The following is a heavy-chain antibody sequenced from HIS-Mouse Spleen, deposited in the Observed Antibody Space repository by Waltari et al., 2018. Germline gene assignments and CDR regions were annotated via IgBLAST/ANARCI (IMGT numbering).Heavy chain of an antibody. CDR1: GGSFSGYY. Sequence: QVQLQQWGAGLLKPSETLSLTCAVYGGSFSGYYWSWIRQPPGKGLEWIGEINHSGSTNYNPSLKSRVTISVDTSKNQFSLKLSSVTAADTAVYYCANYYDSSGYYYYYGMDVWGQGTTVTVSS. V-gene: IGHV4-34*01. CDR3: ANYYDSSGYYYYYGMDV. J-gene: IGHJ6*02. CDR2: INHSGST. D-gene: IGHD3-22*01.